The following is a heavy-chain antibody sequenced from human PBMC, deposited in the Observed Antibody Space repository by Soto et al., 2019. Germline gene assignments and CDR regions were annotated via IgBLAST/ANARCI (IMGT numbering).Heavy chain of an antibody. CDR2: INPNSGGT. J-gene: IGHJ6*02. D-gene: IGHD2-8*01. Sequence: ASVKVSCKASGYTFTGYYMHWVRQAPGQGLEWMGWINPNSGGTSTAQKFQGWVTMTTDTSIRTASMELTRLTSDDTAIYYCARGDSTDCSNGVCSFFYNHDMDVWGQGTTVTVSS. V-gene: IGHV1-2*04. CDR3: ARGDSTDCSNGVCSFFYNHDMDV. CDR1: GYTFTGYY.